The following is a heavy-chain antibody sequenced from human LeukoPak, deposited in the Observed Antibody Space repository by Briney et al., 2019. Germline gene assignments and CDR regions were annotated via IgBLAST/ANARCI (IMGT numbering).Heavy chain of an antibody. Sequence: GGSLRLSCAASGFTFDDYAMHWVRQAPGKGLEWVSLISGDGGSTYYADSVKGRFTISRDNSKNTLYLQMNSLRAEDTAVYYCAKDPWTYYYDSSGPSWGQGTLVTVSS. CDR3: AKDPWTYYYDSSGPS. V-gene: IGHV3-43*02. J-gene: IGHJ4*02. D-gene: IGHD3-22*01. CDR2: ISGDGGST. CDR1: GFTFDDYA.